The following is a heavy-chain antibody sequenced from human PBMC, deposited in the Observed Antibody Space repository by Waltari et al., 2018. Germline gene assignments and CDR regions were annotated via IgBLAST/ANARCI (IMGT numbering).Heavy chain of an antibody. CDR2: IYSGGST. CDR1: GFTFSSYA. J-gene: IGHJ3*02. D-gene: IGHD5-12*01. CDR3: AKHLSDGSSSDAFDI. V-gene: IGHV3-23*03. Sequence: EVQLLESGGGLVQPGGSLRLSCAASGFTFSSYAMSWVRQAPGKGLEWVLVIYSGGSTYYADSVKGRFTISRDNSKNTLYLQMNSLRAEDTAVYYCAKHLSDGSSSDAFDIWGQGTMVTVSS.